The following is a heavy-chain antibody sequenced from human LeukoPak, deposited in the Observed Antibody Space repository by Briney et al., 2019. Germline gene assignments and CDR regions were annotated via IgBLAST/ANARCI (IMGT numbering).Heavy chain of an antibody. J-gene: IGHJ6*02. CDR3: ARSGRSTGYCSSTSCYVGYYYYGMDV. V-gene: IGHV1-69*04. D-gene: IGHD2-2*01. CDR1: GGTFSSYA. Sequence: SVKVSCKASGGTFSSYAISWVRQAPGQGLEWMGRIIPILGIANYAQKFQGRVTITADKSTSTAYMELSSLRSEDTAVYYCARSGRSTGYCSSTSCYVGYYYYGMDVWGQGTTVTVSS. CDR2: IIPILGIA.